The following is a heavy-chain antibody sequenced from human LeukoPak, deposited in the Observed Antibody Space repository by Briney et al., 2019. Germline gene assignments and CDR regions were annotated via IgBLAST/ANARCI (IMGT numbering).Heavy chain of an antibody. V-gene: IGHV3-30*18. D-gene: IGHD2-15*01. CDR3: AKDLEDIVVVVAATLTNYYCYGMDV. J-gene: IGHJ6*04. CDR1: GFTFSSYG. Sequence: GGSLRLSCAASGFTFSSYGMHWVRQAPGKGLEWVAVISYDGSNKYYADSVKGRFTISRDNSKNTLYLQMNSLRAEDTAVYYCAKDLEDIVVVVAATLTNYYCYGMDVWGNGTTVTVSS. CDR2: ISYDGSNK.